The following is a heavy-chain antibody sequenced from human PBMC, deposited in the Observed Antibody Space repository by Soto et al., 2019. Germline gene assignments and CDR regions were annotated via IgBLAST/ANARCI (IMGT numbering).Heavy chain of an antibody. CDR2: IYTSGST. V-gene: IGHV4-4*07. CDR3: ASEPHRGYGYGMDV. CDR1: GGSISSYY. J-gene: IGHJ6*02. D-gene: IGHD6-13*01. Sequence: SETLSLTCTVSGGSISSYYWSWVRQPAGKGLEWIGRIYTSGSTNYNPSLKSRVTMSVDTSKNQFSLKLSSVTAADTAVYYCASEPHRGYGYGMDVWGQGTTVTVSS.